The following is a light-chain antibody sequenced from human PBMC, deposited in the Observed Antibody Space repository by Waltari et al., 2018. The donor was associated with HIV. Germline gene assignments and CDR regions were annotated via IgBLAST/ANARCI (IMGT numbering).Light chain of an antibody. CDR1: SPNIGAGYD. Sequence: QSVLTQPPSVSGAPGQRVTISCTGSSPNIGAGYDVHWYQHLPGTAPKLLIYGNSNRPSGVPDRFSGSKSGTSASLAITGLQAEDVADYYCQSYDSSLSGGDVVFGGGTKLTVL. J-gene: IGLJ2*01. V-gene: IGLV1-40*01. CDR3: QSYDSSLSGGDVV. CDR2: GNS.